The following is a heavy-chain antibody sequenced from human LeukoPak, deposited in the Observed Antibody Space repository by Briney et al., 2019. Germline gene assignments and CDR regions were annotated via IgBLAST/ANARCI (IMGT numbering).Heavy chain of an antibody. Sequence: EPGGSLRLSCAAPGFTFSSYAMHWVRQAPGKGLEWVAVISYDGSNKYYADSVKGRFTISRDNSKNTLYLQMNSLRAEDTAVYYCARDPREDYYYGSSPVIWGQGTMVTVSS. V-gene: IGHV3-30-3*01. J-gene: IGHJ3*02. CDR3: ARDPREDYYYGSSPVI. CDR2: ISYDGSNK. D-gene: IGHD3-10*01. CDR1: GFTFSSYA.